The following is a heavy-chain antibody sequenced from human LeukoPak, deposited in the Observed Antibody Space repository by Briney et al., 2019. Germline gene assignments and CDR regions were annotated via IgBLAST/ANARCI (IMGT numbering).Heavy chain of an antibody. Sequence: SETLSLTCAVSGGSISSGGYSWSWIRQPPGKGLEWIGYIYHSGSTYYNPSLKSRVTISVDRSKNQFSLKLSSVTAADTAVYYCARGADYYDSSGYYYRKVGAFDIWGQGTMVTVSS. CDR3: ARGADYYDSSGYYYRKVGAFDI. V-gene: IGHV4-30-2*01. J-gene: IGHJ3*02. CDR2: IYHSGST. CDR1: GGSISSGGYS. D-gene: IGHD3-22*01.